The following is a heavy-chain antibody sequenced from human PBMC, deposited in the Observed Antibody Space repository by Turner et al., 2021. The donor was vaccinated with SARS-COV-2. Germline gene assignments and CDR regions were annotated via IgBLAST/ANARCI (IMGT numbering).Heavy chain of an antibody. J-gene: IGHJ4*02. CDR1: GYTLTELS. V-gene: IGHV1-24*01. Sequence: QVQLVQSGAEVKKPGASVKVSCKVSGYTLTELSMHWVPQAPGKGLECMGGFDPEDVKTIYAQKCQGRVTMTEDTSTDTAYMELSSLRSEDTAVYYCATGYAYCGGDCSIDYWGQGTLVTVSS. D-gene: IGHD2-21*02. CDR3: ATGYAYCGGDCSIDY. CDR2: FDPEDVKT.